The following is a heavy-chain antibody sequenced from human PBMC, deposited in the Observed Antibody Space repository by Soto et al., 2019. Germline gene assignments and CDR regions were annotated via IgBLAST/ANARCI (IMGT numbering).Heavy chain of an antibody. J-gene: IGHJ4*02. CDR1: GGSISSGGYF. D-gene: IGHD4-17*01. V-gene: IGHV4-31*03. Sequence: QVQLQESGPGLVKPSQTLSLTCSVSGGSISSGGYFWTWIRQHPGKGLEWIGYIHNSGSTYYNPSLKSRVTISADTSKNHFSLKLNSVTAADTAVYYCARDYGDYFYYWGQGTLVTVSS. CDR3: ARDYGDYFYY. CDR2: IHNSGST.